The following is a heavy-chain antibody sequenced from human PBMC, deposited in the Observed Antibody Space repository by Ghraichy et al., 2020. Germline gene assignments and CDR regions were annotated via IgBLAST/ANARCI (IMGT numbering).Heavy chain of an antibody. Sequence: SVKVSCKTSGGTFSSYAISWVRQAPGQGLEWMGRIVPILGLLNYAQKFQGRITITADKSTSTAYMELSSLISEDTAVYYCARDGTAYSVWGQGTTVTVSS. J-gene: IGHJ6*02. CDR3: ARDGTAYSV. CDR1: GGTFSSYA. V-gene: IGHV1-69*04. D-gene: IGHD2-21*01. CDR2: IVPILGLL.